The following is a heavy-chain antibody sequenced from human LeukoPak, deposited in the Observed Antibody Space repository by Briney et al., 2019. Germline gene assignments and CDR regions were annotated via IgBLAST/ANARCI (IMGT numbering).Heavy chain of an antibody. Sequence: SSETLSLTCTVSGGSISSYYWSWIRQPAGKGLEWIGYVDHTGSTNFNPSLNGRVSISRDTTKNLFSLRLRSVTAADTAVYFCARGRVSSSTWYSTYYSYFYMDVWGKGTTVTVSS. CDR2: VDHTGST. D-gene: IGHD1-1*01. V-gene: IGHV4-59*12. CDR1: GGSISSYY. J-gene: IGHJ6*03. CDR3: ARGRVSSSTWYSTYYSYFYMDV.